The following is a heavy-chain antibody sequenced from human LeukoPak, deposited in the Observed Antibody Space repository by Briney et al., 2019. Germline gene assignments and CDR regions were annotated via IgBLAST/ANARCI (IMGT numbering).Heavy chain of an antibody. V-gene: IGHV4-39*01. Sequence: SETLSLTCTVSGGSISSSSYYWGWIRQPPGKGLEWIGSIYYSGSTYYNPSLKSRVTISVDTSKNQFSLKLSSVTAADTAVYYCARLSISLAAAGTFPDHFDYWGRGTLVTVSS. CDR1: GGSISSSSYY. CDR3: ARLSISLAAAGTFPDHFDY. CDR2: IYYSGST. J-gene: IGHJ4*02. D-gene: IGHD6-13*01.